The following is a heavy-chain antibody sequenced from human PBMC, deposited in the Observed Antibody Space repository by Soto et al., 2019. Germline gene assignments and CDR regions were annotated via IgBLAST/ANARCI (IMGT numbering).Heavy chain of an antibody. D-gene: IGHD3-16*01. Sequence: GTSVKVSCKASGYTFGDFDMHWVRQAPGQGLEWMGIINPSGGSTSYAQKFQGRVTMTRDTSTSTVYMELSSLRSEDTAVYYCARSFTLGGFDPWGQGTLVTVSS. CDR3: ARSFTLGGFDP. V-gene: IGHV1-46*01. J-gene: IGHJ5*02. CDR1: GYTFGDFD. CDR2: INPSGGST.